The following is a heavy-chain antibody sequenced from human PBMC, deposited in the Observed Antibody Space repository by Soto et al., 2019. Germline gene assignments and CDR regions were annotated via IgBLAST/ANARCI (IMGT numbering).Heavy chain of an antibody. CDR1: GFTFSDYA. V-gene: IGHV3-30-3*01. CDR2: ISGDGINK. D-gene: IGHD4-17*01. J-gene: IGHJ4*02. CDR3: ARRLTTSVTAMGF. Sequence: QVQLVESGGGVVQPGRSLRLSCSASGFTFSDYAINWVRQAPGKGLERVASISGDGINKYIADSVKGRFIISRDNSKNTVLLQMSSLGPEDTAVYYCARRLTTSVTAMGFWGQGTLGTVSA.